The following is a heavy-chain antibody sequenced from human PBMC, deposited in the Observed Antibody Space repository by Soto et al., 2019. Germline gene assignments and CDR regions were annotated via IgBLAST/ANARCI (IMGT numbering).Heavy chain of an antibody. V-gene: IGHV3-23*01. CDR3: AKDRGPEWLLTSPLDY. CDR2: ISGSGGST. CDR1: GFTFSSYA. J-gene: IGHJ4*02. D-gene: IGHD3-3*01. Sequence: EVQLLESGGGLVQPGGSLRLSCAASGFTFSSYAMSWVRQAPGKGLEWVSAISGSGGSTYYADSVKGRFTISRDNSKNTLYLQMNSLRAEDTAVYYCAKDRGPEWLLTSPLDYWGQGTLVTVSS.